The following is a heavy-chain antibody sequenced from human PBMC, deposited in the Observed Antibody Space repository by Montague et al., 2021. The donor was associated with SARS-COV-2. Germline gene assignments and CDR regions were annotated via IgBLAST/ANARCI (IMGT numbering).Heavy chain of an antibody. J-gene: IGHJ3*01. D-gene: IGHD1-26*01. Sequence: SLRLSCAASGFGFSGYGIQWVRQAPGKGLEWVAVIWYDGSKRYYADSVKGRFSISRDNSKNTLYLEMNSLRGEDTAVYYCARASGDAFDVWGQGTLVTVSS. V-gene: IGHV3-33*08. CDR3: ARASGDAFDV. CDR2: IWYDGSKR. CDR1: GFGFSGYG.